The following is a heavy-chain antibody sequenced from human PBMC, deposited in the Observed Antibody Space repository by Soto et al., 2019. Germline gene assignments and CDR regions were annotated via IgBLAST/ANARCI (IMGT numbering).Heavy chain of an antibody. V-gene: IGHV4-34*01. CDR3: ARLDGSLYDSSAGGYTRFWYIDL. D-gene: IGHD3-9*01. CDR1: GGSFSDYY. J-gene: IGHJ2*01. Sequence: PSETLSLTCAVYGGSFSDYYWSWIRQPPGKGLEWIGEINHSGSTNYNPSLKSRVTISVDTSNNQFSLRLSSVTAADTAVYYCARLDGSLYDSSAGGYTRFWYIDLWGRGTLVTVSS. CDR2: INHSGST.